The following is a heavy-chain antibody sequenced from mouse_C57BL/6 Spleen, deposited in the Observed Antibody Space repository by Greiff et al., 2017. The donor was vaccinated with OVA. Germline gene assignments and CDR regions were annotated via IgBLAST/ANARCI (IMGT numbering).Heavy chain of an antibody. V-gene: IGHV1-22*01. D-gene: IGHD1-1*01. J-gene: IGHJ2*01. CDR3: ARPLTTEGYYFDY. CDR1: GYTFTDYN. Sequence: VQLQQSGPELVKPGASVKMSCKASGYTFTDYNMHWVKQSHGKSLEWIGYINPNNGGTSYNQKFKGKATLTVNKSSSTAYMELRSLTSEDSAVYYCARPLTTEGYYFDYWGQGTTLTVSS. CDR2: INPNNGGT.